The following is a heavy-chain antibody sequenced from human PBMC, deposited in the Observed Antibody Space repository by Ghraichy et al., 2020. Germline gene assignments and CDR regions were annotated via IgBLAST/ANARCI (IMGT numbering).Heavy chain of an antibody. D-gene: IGHD6-19*01. J-gene: IGHJ3*01. CDR2: VYGDGSRI. V-gene: IGHV3-74*01. CDR1: GFTFSRYL. Sequence: GESLNISCVASGFTFSRYLMHWVRQAPGQGLVWVSRVYGDGSRIGYADSVKGRFTISRDNTQNTLYLQMNSLRVEDTAVYYCARDGLYGGVWYDAFDVWGQGTMVTVSS. CDR3: ARDGLYGGVWYDAFDV.